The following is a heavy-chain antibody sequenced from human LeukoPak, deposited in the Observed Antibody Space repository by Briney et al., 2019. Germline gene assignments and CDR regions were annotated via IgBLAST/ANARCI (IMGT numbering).Heavy chain of an antibody. CDR2: IYYSGST. CDR1: GGSISSYY. V-gene: IGHV4-59*08. D-gene: IGHD2-15*01. J-gene: IGHJ3*02. CDR3: ARRGYCSGGSCYLPGAFDI. Sequence: SETLSLTCTVSGGSISSYYWSWIRQPPGKGLEWIGYIYYSGSTNYNPSPKSRVTISVETSKKQFSLKLSSVTAADTAVYYCARRGYCSGGSCYLPGAFDIWGQGTMVTVSS.